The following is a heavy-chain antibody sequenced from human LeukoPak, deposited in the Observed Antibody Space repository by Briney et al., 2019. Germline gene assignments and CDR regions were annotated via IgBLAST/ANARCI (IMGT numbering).Heavy chain of an antibody. D-gene: IGHD3-22*01. J-gene: IGHJ4*02. CDR1: GFTFSDYY. V-gene: IGHV3-11*01. Sequence: GGSLRLSCAASGFTFSDYYMSWIRQAPGKGLEWVSYISSSGSTIYYADSVKGRLTISRDNAKNSLYLQMNSLRAEDTAVYYCARDYYDSSGYFDYWGQGTLVTVSS. CDR2: ISSSGSTI. CDR3: ARDYYDSSGYFDY.